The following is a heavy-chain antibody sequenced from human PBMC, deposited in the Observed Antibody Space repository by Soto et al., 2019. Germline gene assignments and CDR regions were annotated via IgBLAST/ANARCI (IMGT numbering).Heavy chain of an antibody. J-gene: IGHJ4*02. CDR1: GFTFSRYG. V-gene: IGHV3-30*03. CDR3: VTERQWWEDY. D-gene: IGHD2-15*01. Sequence: PGGSLRLSCAASGFTFSRYGMHWVRQAPGKGLEWVAVISYDGSNKYYADSVKGRFTISRDNSKNTLYLQMNSLRAEDTAVYYCVTERQWWEDYWGQGTLVTVSS. CDR2: ISYDGSNK.